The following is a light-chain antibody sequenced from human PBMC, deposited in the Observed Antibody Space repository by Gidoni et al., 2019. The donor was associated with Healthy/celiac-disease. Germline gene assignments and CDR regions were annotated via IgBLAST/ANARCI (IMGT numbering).Light chain of an antibody. J-gene: IGLJ2*01. Sequence: QTVVTQAPSFSVSPGGTVTLTCGLSSGSVSTSYYPSWYQQTPGQAPRTLIYSTNTRSSEVPGRFSGSILGNKAALTITGDQADDESDYYCVLYMGSGISVFGGGTKLTVL. CDR3: VLYMGSGISV. CDR1: SGSVSTSYY. CDR2: STN. V-gene: IGLV8-61*01.